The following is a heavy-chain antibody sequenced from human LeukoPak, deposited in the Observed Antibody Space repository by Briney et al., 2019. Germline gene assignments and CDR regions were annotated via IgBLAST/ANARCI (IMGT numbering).Heavy chain of an antibody. CDR3: AKGKGGTSFNYCFDY. CDR2: IHNDAAAT. J-gene: IGHJ4*02. D-gene: IGHD2/OR15-2a*01. CDR1: GFGFGAYA. V-gene: IGHV3-23*03. Sequence: PGASLRLSCAASGFGFGAYAMIWVRQAPGKGLEWVSLIHNDAAATYYADSVRGRFTVSRDNSKNTLYLEMNRLRAEDTAVYYCAKGKGGTSFNYCFDYWGQGTPVSVSS.